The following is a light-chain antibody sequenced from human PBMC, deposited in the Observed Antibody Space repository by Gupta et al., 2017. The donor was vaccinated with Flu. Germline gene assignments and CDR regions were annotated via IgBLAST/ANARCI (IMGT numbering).Light chain of an antibody. Sequence: IVLTKSPDSLAVSLGERATINCKSSKSGLYSSNNKNYLAWYKQKQGQHPKLLIYWASTREAGVPDRFIGSGGWRNFTLTISSRHEEDVAVVYCQQDESSPPFTFGRGTKVEIK. J-gene: IGKJ4*01. CDR3: QQDESSPPFT. CDR1: KSGLYSSNNKNY. V-gene: IGKV4-1*01. CDR2: WAS.